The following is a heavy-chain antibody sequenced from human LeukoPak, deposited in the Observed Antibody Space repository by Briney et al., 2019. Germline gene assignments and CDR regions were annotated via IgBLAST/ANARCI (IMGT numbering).Heavy chain of an antibody. Sequence: GGSLRLSCAVSGFTVSGNYMSWVRQAPGKGLEWVSLIYSGGTTYYADSVKGRFTISRDNSKNTLYLQMNSLRAEDTAVYYCALQNDSSPFDYWGQGTLVTVSS. CDR3: ALQNDSSPFDY. CDR2: IYSGGTT. D-gene: IGHD3-22*01. CDR1: GFTVSGNY. V-gene: IGHV3-53*01. J-gene: IGHJ4*02.